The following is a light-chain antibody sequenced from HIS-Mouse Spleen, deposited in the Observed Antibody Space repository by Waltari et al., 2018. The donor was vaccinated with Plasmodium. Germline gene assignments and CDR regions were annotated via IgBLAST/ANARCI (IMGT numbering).Light chain of an antibody. Sequence: QSALTQPASVSGSPGQSITISCTGTSSDAGSYNLVSWYQQHPGHAPKLMIYEGSKRPSGVSNRFSGSKSGNTASLTISGLQAEDEADYYCCSYAGSSTFVFGGGTKLTVL. V-gene: IGLV2-23*03. CDR1: SSDAGSYNL. CDR2: EGS. J-gene: IGLJ3*02. CDR3: CSYAGSSTFV.